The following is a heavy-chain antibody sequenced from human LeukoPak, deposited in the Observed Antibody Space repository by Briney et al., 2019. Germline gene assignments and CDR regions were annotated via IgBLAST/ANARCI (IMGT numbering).Heavy chain of an antibody. CDR3: AKEIYGDPTGGRFQH. Sequence: PGGSLRLSCAASGFTFSSFAMTWVRQAPGKGREGVSDICGSGGSTYYADSVKGRFTISRDNSKNTLYLQMNSLRAEDTAVYYCAKEIYGDPTGGRFQHWGQGTLVTVSS. CDR1: GFTFSSFA. D-gene: IGHD4-17*01. CDR2: ICGSGGST. V-gene: IGHV3-23*01. J-gene: IGHJ1*01.